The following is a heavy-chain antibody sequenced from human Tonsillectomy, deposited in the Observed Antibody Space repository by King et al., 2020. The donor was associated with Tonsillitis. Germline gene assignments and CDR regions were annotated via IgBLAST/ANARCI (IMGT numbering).Heavy chain of an antibody. CDR1: GFTFSTYA. CDR2: VSYSGSNT. CDR3: AKPISSAWIRPGGPFGD. V-gene: IGHV3-23*04. D-gene: IGHD5-18*01. Sequence: VQLVESGGGLVQPGGSLRLSCAASGFTFSTYAMSWVRQAPGKGLEWVSAVSYSGSNTYYADSVKGRFTISRDNSKNTLYLQMNSLRVEDTAVYYCAKPISSAWIRPGGPFGDWGQGTLVTVSS. J-gene: IGHJ4*02.